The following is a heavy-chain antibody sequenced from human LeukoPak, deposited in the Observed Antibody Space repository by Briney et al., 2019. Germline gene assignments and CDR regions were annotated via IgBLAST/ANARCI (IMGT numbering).Heavy chain of an antibody. V-gene: IGHV4-61*02. Sequence: SETLSLTCTVSNGSISSGRYYWSWIRQPAGKGLEWIGRIFPSGSASYSPSLKSRVTISVDTSKNQFSLILNSVTAADTAVYYCARQAPLDGDFDFWGRGTLVTVSS. J-gene: IGHJ4*02. CDR2: IFPSGSA. CDR1: NGSISSGRYY. CDR3: ARQAPLDGDFDF. D-gene: IGHD3/OR15-3a*01.